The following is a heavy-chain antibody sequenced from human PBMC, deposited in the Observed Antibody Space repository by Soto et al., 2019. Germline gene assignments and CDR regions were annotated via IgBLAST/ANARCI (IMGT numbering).Heavy chain of an antibody. CDR1: GFIFTSYW. J-gene: IGHJ4*02. CDR3: ARVRYYDRNFDY. D-gene: IGHD3-16*01. CDR2: IKHDGNEK. V-gene: IGHV3-7*05. Sequence: GGSLRLSCAAPGFIFTSYWMSWVRQAPGKGLEWVASIKHDGNEKYYVDPVKGRFTISRDNAKNSVYLQMNSLRAEDTAVYYCARVRYYDRNFDYWGQGTLVTVSS.